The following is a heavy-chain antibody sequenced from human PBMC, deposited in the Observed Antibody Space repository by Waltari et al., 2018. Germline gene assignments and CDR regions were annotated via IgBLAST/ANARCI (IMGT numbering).Heavy chain of an antibody. CDR2: ISFDGSNR. D-gene: IGHD2-2*01. CDR3: AKEGNVVVVPAAIVDY. J-gene: IGHJ4*02. CDR1: GFPFTSYG. V-gene: IGHV3-30*02. Sequence: QVHLVESGGGVVQPGGSLSPSCAPSGFPFTSYGLPWVRQAPGRGLEWVAFISFDGSNRYYADSVKGRFTISRDNNENTLYLQMSSLRAEDTAVYYCAKEGNVVVVPAAIVDYWGQGTLVTVSS.